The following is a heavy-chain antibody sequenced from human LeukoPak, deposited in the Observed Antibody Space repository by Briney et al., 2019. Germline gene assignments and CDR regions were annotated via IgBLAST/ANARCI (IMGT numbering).Heavy chain of an antibody. Sequence: SETLSLTCTVSGGSISSSSYYWGWVRQPPGKGLEWIGSIYYSGSTYYNPSLKSRVTISVDTSKNQFSLKLSSVTAADTAVYYCAKGRQLWFSPANRNNWFDPWGQGTLVTVSS. CDR2: IYYSGST. D-gene: IGHD5-18*01. J-gene: IGHJ5*02. V-gene: IGHV4-39*07. CDR3: AKGRQLWFSPANRNNWFDP. CDR1: GGSISSSSYY.